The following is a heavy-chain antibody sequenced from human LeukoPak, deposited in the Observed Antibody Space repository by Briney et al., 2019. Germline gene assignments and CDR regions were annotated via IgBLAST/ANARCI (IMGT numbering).Heavy chain of an antibody. CDR2: IKSKSDGETT. V-gene: IGHV3-15*01. D-gene: IGHD3-9*01. J-gene: IGHJ4*02. CDR3: ATDRGRYDTSTWRFNY. CDR1: GFTFSNAW. Sequence: GGSLRLSCAASGFTFSNAWMSWVRQAPGKGLEWVGRIKSKSDGETTDYAAPVKGRFTISRDDSKNTLYLQMNSLKTDDTAVYYCATDRGRYDTSTWRFNYWGQGALVTVSS.